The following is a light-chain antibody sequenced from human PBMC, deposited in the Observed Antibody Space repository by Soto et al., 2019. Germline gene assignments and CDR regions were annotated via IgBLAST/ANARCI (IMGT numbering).Light chain of an antibody. V-gene: IGKV3-20*01. CDR2: GTS. CDR3: QHYGNSRWT. CDR1: QSVSSSY. Sequence: ENGLTQSPDTPSFSPGERTTLSSRASQSVSSSYLAWYQQTPGQAPRLLIYGTSNRATGIPDRFSGSGSGTDFTLTISRLEPEDFAVYYCQHYGNSRWTFGHGAQVDI. J-gene: IGKJ1*01.